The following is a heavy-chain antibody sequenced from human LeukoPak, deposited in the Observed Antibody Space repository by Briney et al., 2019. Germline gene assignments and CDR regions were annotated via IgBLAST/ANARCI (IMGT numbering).Heavy chain of an antibody. D-gene: IGHD4-17*01. J-gene: IGHJ4*02. CDR2: IYYSGST. CDR3: ARVDGDSPAGYFDY. Sequence: PSETLSLTCTVSGGSISSSSYYWGWIRQPPGKGLEWIGSIYYSGSTYYNPSLKSRVTISVDTSKNQFSLKLSSVTAADTAVYYCARVDGDSPAGYFDYWGQGTLVTVSS. CDR1: GGSISSSSYY. V-gene: IGHV4-39*07.